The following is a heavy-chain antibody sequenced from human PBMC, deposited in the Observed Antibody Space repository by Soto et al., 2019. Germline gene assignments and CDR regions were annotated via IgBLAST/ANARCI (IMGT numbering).Heavy chain of an antibody. V-gene: IGHV3-23*01. CDR3: AKGRESSGSYRPFDY. CDR2: ISAGAVAT. Sequence: PGGSLRLSCAASGFTFSSYAVSWVRQAPGKGLEWVSAISAGAVATNYADSVKGRFTISRDNSKNTLYLQMNSLRAEDTAVYYCAKGRESSGSYRPFDYWGQGALVTVS. CDR1: GFTFSSYA. D-gene: IGHD3-22*01. J-gene: IGHJ4*02.